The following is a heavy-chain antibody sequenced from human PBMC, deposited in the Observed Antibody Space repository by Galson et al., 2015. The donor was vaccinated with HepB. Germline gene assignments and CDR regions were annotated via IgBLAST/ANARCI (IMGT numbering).Heavy chain of an antibody. CDR2: IRNRANNYAT. Sequence: SLRLSCAASGFTFSGSGIHWVRLASGKGLEWVGRIRNRANNYATAYAASVRGRFTVSRDDSMNTAYLQMNSLKTEDTAVYYCTRPGYGSSWFLDYSHGMDIWGQGTTVIVS. CDR1: GFTFSGSG. J-gene: IGHJ6*02. V-gene: IGHV3-73*01. CDR3: TRPGYGSSWFLDYSHGMDI. D-gene: IGHD6-13*01.